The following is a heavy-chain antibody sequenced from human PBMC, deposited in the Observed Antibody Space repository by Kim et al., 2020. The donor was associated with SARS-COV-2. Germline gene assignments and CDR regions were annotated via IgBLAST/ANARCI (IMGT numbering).Heavy chain of an antibody. J-gene: IGHJ4*02. Sequence: STYYADSVKGRLTISRDNSKNTLYLQMNILRAEDTAVYYCAKGFYQFDYWGQGTLVTVSS. V-gene: IGHV3-23*01. D-gene: IGHD3-10*01. CDR2: ST. CDR3: AKGFYQFDY.